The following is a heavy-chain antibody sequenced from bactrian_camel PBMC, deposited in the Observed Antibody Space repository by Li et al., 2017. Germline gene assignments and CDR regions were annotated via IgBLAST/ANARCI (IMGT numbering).Heavy chain of an antibody. V-gene: IGHV3S1*01. J-gene: IGHJ4*01. CDR1: GVSVSDYC. D-gene: IGHD5*01. Sequence: HVQLVESGGGSVQAGGSLRLSCTTSGVSVSDYCMAWYRQAPGKEREGLAAIYIESGRTYYDDSVEGRFTISRDNAKNTLYLQLNSLTREDSAMYYCTRETQWVGYHEFAEYWGQGTQVTVS. CDR3: TRETQWVGYHEFAEY. CDR2: IYIESGRT.